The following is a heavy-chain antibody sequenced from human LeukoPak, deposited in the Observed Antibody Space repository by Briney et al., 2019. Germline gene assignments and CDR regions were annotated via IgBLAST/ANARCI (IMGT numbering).Heavy chain of an antibody. Sequence: TGGSLRLSCTVSGFTVSSNSMSWVRQAPGKGLEWVANIKQDGSEKYYVDSVKGRFTISRDNAKNSLYLQMNSLRAEDTAVYYCAREFSSGWSPFDYWGQGTLVTVSS. J-gene: IGHJ4*02. CDR1: GFTVSSNS. D-gene: IGHD6-19*01. V-gene: IGHV3-7*01. CDR3: AREFSSGWSPFDY. CDR2: IKQDGSEK.